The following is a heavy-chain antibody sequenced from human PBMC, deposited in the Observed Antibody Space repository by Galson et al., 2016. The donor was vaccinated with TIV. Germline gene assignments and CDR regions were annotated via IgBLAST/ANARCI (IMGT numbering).Heavy chain of an antibody. Sequence: SLRLSCAASGFTLSSYGMYWVRQAPGKGLEWVAVIWYDGNNKYYADSVKGRFTISRDNSKNTLYLQMNSLRAEDTAVYYCARVQYCSSTNCWNFLDYWGQGTLVTVSS. CDR3: ARVQYCSSTNCWNFLDY. D-gene: IGHD2-2*01. V-gene: IGHV3-33*07. J-gene: IGHJ4*02. CDR1: GFTLSSYG. CDR2: IWYDGNNK.